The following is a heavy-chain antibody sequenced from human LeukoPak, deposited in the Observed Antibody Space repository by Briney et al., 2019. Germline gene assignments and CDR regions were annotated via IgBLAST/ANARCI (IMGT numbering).Heavy chain of an antibody. V-gene: IGHV1-18*01. J-gene: IGHJ6*03. Sequence: ASVQVSCKASTYISSDFGISWVRLAPGGGLECMGWVSGDNGQTNYGHKFYGRVTMTMETSTNTASMELRGLRSDDTAIYYCARVYLYTTGWSAAYYYFMDVWGKGTTVIVSS. CDR2: VSGDNGQT. CDR3: ARVYLYTTGWSAAYYYFMDV. D-gene: IGHD3-16*02. CDR1: TYISSDFG.